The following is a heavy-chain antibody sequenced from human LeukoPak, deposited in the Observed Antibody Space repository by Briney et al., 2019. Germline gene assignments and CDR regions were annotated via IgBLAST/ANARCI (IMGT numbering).Heavy chain of an antibody. Sequence: ASVKVSCKAAGYIFTNYYLHWVRQAPGQGLEWMGIINPGGGSTSYAQKFQGRVTMTRDTSTSTVYMELSSLRSEDTAVYYCTGADFGGKSDYYFHGLDVWGQGTTVTVSS. V-gene: IGHV1-46*01. D-gene: IGHD4-23*01. J-gene: IGHJ6*02. CDR1: GYIFTNYY. CDR3: TGADFGGKSDYYFHGLDV. CDR2: INPGGGST.